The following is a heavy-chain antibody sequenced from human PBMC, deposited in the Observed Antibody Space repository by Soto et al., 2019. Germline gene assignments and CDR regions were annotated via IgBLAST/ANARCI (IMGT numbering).Heavy chain of an antibody. CDR1: GGSISSYY. Sequence: PSETLSLTCTVSGGSISSYYWSWIRQPPGKGLEWIGYIYYSGSTNYNPSLKSRVTISVDTSKNQFSLKLSSVTAADTAVYYCARAPNYYDSSGYGGKAFDIWGQGTMVTVSS. D-gene: IGHD3-22*01. J-gene: IGHJ3*02. CDR3: ARAPNYYDSSGYGGKAFDI. V-gene: IGHV4-59*01. CDR2: IYYSGST.